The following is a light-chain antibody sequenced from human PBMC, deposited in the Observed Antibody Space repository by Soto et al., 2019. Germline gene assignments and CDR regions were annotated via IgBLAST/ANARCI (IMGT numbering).Light chain of an antibody. CDR3: SSYTSSNTLV. CDR2: DVS. CDR1: SSDVGGYNS. Sequence: SALTQPASVSGSPGQSITISCTGTSSDVGGYNSVSWYQQHPGKAPKLMIYDVSNRPSGVSDRFSGSKSGNTASLTISGLHTEDEADYYCSSYTSSNTLVFGGGTKVTVL. V-gene: IGLV2-14*01. J-gene: IGLJ2*01.